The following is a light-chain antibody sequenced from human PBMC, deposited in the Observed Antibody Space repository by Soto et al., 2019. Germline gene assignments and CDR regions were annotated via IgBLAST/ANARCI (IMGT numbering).Light chain of an antibody. CDR1: SSNVDSYNL. CDR2: EDS. CDR3: CSYAGSSTYAV. Sequence: QSVLTQPASVSGSPGQSITISCDGTSSNVDSYNLVSWYQQYPGKAPKLMIYEDSKRPSGVSNRFSGSKSGNTASLTISGLQAEDEADYYCCSYAGSSTYAVFGGGTKLTVL. V-gene: IGLV2-23*01. J-gene: IGLJ2*01.